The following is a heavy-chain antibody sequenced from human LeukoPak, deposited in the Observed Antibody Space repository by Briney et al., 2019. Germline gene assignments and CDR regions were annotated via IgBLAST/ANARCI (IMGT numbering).Heavy chain of an antibody. D-gene: IGHD2/OR15-2a*01. CDR3: ARGFYEPFDR. V-gene: IGHV4-59*01. Sequence: SETLSLTCTVSGGSISDFYWSWIRQTPGKGLEWIGYIYYTGTTYYNPSLKSRVTMSLDTSKNQFSLKLKFVTAADTALYYCARGFYEPFDRWGQGTLVTVSS. CDR2: IYYTGTT. CDR1: GGSISDFY. J-gene: IGHJ4*02.